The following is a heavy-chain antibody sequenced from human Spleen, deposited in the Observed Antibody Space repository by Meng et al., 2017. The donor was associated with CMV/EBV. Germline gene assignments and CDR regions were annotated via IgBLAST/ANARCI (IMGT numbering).Heavy chain of an antibody. J-gene: IGHJ6*02. Sequence: GGSLRLSCAASGFTFSSYSMDWVRQAPGKGLEWVSYISSSGGRTYYADSVKGRFTISRDNSKNTLFLQMNSLRAEDTAVYYCAREGKITIFARCLDVWGQGTTVTVSS. V-gene: IGHV3-48*01. CDR3: AREGKITIFARCLDV. D-gene: IGHD3-3*01. CDR2: ISSSGGRT. CDR1: GFTFSSYS.